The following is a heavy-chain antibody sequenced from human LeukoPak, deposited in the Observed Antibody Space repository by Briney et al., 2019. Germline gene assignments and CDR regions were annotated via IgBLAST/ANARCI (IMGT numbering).Heavy chain of an antibody. CDR2: ISGGGGST. V-gene: IGHV3-23*01. CDR3: AKDLYSGSHAECFQH. J-gene: IGHJ1*01. Sequence: GGSLRLSCAASGFTFSSYAMSWVRQAPGKGLEWVSGISGGGGSTYYADSVKGRFTIPRDNSEDTLYLQMSSLRAEDTAVYYCAKDLYSGSHAECFQHWGQGTLVTVSS. CDR1: GFTFSSYA. D-gene: IGHD1-26*01.